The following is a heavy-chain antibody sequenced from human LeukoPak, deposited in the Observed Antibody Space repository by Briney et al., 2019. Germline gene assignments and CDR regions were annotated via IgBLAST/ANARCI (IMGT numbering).Heavy chain of an antibody. CDR1: GFTFSDHS. CDR2: ISSRSTYI. Sequence: GGSLRLSCVGSGFTFSDHSMHWVRQAPGEGLEWVSSISSRSTYIYYVDSVKGRFTISRDNAKNSLYLQMNSLRAEDTAVYYCARHDYGSGSYYPGTYYYYYGMDVWGQGTTVTVSS. V-gene: IGHV3-21*01. J-gene: IGHJ6*02. D-gene: IGHD3-10*01. CDR3: ARHDYGSGSYYPGTYYYYYGMDV.